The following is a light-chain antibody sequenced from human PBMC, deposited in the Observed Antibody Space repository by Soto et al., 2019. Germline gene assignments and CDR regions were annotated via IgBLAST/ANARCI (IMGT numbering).Light chain of an antibody. CDR1: QSISSNY. CDR3: QQYGSMWT. Sequence: EIVLTQSPGTLSLSPGERATLSCRASQSISSNYLAWYQPKPGQAPRLLIYGAFIRATGIPDRFSGSGSGTDFTLTINRLEPEDFAMYYCQQYGSMWTFGQGTKVDIK. J-gene: IGKJ1*01. CDR2: GAF. V-gene: IGKV3-20*01.